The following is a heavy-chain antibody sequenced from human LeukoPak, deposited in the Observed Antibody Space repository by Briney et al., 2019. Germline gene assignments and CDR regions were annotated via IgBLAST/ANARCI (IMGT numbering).Heavy chain of an antibody. CDR2: IYYSGST. CDR1: GGSISSYY. Sequence: SETLSLTCTVSGGSISSYYWSWIRQPPGEGLEWIGYIYYSGSTNYNPSLKSRVTISVDTSKNQFSLKLSSVTAADTAVYYCASSMVRGAHLYGMDVWGQGTTVTVSS. J-gene: IGHJ6*02. CDR3: ASSMVRGAHLYGMDV. V-gene: IGHV4-59*01. D-gene: IGHD3-10*01.